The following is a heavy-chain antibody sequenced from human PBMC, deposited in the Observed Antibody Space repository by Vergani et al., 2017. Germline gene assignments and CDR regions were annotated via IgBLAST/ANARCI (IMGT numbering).Heavy chain of an antibody. Sequence: EVQLVQSGAEVKKPGESLTISCKGSGYSFTSYWIGWVRQMPGKGLEWMGIIYPGDSDTRYSPSFQGQVTISADKSISTAYLQWSSLKASDTAMYYCARIDSGSDYNYYYGMDVWGQGTTVTVSS. CDR3: ARIDSGSDYNYYYGMDV. V-gene: IGHV5-51*01. D-gene: IGHD1-26*01. CDR2: IYPGDSDT. J-gene: IGHJ6*02. CDR1: GYSFTSYW.